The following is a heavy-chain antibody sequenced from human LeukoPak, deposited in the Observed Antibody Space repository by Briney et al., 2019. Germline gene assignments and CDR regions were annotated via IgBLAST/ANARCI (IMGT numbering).Heavy chain of an antibody. CDR1: GFTFSSYA. CDR2: ISGSGGST. Sequence: GGSLRLSCAASGFTFSSYAMSWVRQAPGKGLEWVLAISGSGGSTYYADSVKGRFTISRDNSKNTLYLQMNSLRAEDTAVYYCAKDHWDDSSSFLPPLYYYYYMDVWGKGTTVTVSS. V-gene: IGHV3-23*01. J-gene: IGHJ6*03. D-gene: IGHD6-13*01. CDR3: AKDHWDDSSSFLPPLYYYYYMDV.